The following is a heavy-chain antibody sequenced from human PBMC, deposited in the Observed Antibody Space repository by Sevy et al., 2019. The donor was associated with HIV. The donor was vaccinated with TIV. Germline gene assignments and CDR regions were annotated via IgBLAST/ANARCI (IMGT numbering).Heavy chain of an antibody. D-gene: IGHD6-19*01. J-gene: IGHJ4*02. CDR2: IKEDGSEQ. CDR3: GTGWYTGLGGG. CDR1: GFTFTSYW. V-gene: IGHV3-7*01. Sequence: GGSLRLSCAASGFTFTSYWMSWVRQAPGRGLEWLAVIKEDGSEQYYVDSVKGRFTISRDNAKDLVYLQMNSLRVEDTALCYCGTGWYTGLGGGWGRGALVPVSS.